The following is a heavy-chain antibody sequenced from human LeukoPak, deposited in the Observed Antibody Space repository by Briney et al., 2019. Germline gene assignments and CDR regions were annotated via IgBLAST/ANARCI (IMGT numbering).Heavy chain of an antibody. CDR3: ARVGRDSKYRYFDF. J-gene: IGHJ4*02. V-gene: IGHV3-7*01. Sequence: GGSLRLSCAASGFTFSTYWMSWARQAPGKGLEWVANIKQDESEKYYMDSVKGRFTISRDNAKNSLSLQMSSLRADDTAVYYCARVGRDSKYRYFDFWGQGTLVTVSS. CDR1: GFTFSTYW. D-gene: IGHD4-11*01. CDR2: IKQDESEK.